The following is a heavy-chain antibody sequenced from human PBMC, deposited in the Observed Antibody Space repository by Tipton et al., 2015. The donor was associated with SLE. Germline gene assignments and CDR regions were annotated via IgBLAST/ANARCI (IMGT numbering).Heavy chain of an antibody. CDR2: IRYDGSNK. V-gene: IGHV3-30*02. J-gene: IGHJ6*02. CDR3: AKEQVTRRDYGDIYYYYYGMDV. Sequence: QLVQSGGGVVQPGGSLRLSCAASGFTFSSYGMHWVRQAPGKGLEWVAFIRYDGSNKYYADSVKRRFTISRDNSKNTLYLQMNSLRAEDTAVYYCAKEQVTRRDYGDIYYYYYGMDVWGQGTTVTVSS. CDR1: GFTFSSYG. D-gene: IGHD4-17*01.